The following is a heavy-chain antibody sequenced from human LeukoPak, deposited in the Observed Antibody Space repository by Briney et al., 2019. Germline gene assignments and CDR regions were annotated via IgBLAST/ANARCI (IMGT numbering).Heavy chain of an antibody. Sequence: ASVKVSCKASGYTFTGYYMHWVRQAPGQELEWMGWINPNSGGTNYAQKFQGRVTMTRDTSISTAYMELSRLRSDDTAVYYCARGYCSGGSCYEIDYWGQGTLVTVSS. CDR1: GYTFTGYY. D-gene: IGHD2-15*01. CDR2: INPNSGGT. V-gene: IGHV1-2*02. CDR3: ARGYCSGGSCYEIDY. J-gene: IGHJ4*02.